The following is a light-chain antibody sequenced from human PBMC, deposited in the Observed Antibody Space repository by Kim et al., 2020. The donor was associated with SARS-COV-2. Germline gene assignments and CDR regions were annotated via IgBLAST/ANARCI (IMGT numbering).Light chain of an antibody. V-gene: IGKV1-13*02. Sequence: AIQLTQSPSSLSASVGDRVIITCRASQGIRSALAWYQHKPGKAPNLLIFDASTLESGVPSRFSGDGSGTEFTLTISSLQPEDFATYYCQEFNSYPQSFGGGTKVDIK. CDR1: QGIRSA. J-gene: IGKJ4*01. CDR3: QEFNSYPQS. CDR2: DAS.